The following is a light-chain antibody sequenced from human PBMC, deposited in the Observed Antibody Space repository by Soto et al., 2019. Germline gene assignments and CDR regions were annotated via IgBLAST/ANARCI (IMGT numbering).Light chain of an antibody. J-gene: IGKJ1*01. Sequence: DIQMTQSPSTLSASVGDRVTITCRASQSISDLLAWYQQKPGKAPKLLIYTASNLESGVPFRFSGSGSGTEFALTISSLLPDDFATYYCQQFHRYPWTFGQGTKVEIK. CDR2: TAS. CDR1: QSISDL. V-gene: IGKV1-5*03. CDR3: QQFHRYPWT.